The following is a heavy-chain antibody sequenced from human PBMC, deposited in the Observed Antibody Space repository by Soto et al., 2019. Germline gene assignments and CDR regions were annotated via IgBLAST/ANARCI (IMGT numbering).Heavy chain of an antibody. CDR2: IYYSGST. Sequence: SETLSLTCTVSGGSISSGDYHWSWLRQPPGKGLEWIGYIYYSGSTYYNASLKSRVTISVDMSKNQFSLNLSSVTAADTAVYYCVRGDTTMVTRVDSWGQGILVT. J-gene: IGHJ4*02. V-gene: IGHV4-30-4*01. CDR3: VRGDTTMVTRVDS. D-gene: IGHD5-18*01. CDR1: GGSISSGDYH.